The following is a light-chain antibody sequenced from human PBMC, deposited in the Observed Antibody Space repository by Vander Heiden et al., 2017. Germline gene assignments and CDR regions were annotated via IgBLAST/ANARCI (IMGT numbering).Light chain of an antibody. Sequence: DIQMTQSPSTLSASVGDRVTITCRASQRISTWLAWYQQKPGKAPRLLIYKASSLESGVPSRFSGSGSGTEFTLTISSLQPDDFATYYCQQDDSNSQTFGQGTKVESK. J-gene: IGKJ1*01. CDR3: QQDDSNSQT. V-gene: IGKV1-5*03. CDR1: QRISTW. CDR2: KAS.